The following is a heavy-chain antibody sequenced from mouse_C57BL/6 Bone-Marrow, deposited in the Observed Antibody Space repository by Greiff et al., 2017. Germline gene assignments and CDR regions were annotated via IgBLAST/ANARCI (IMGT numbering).Heavy chain of an antibody. Sequence: EVQLQQSGTVLARPGASVKMSCKTSGYTFTSYWMHWVKQRPGQGLAWIGAIYPGNSDTSYNQKFKGKAKLTAVTPASTAYMELTSRTTEDSAVYFCTSTGAYWGQGTLVTVSA. J-gene: IGHJ3*01. V-gene: IGHV1-5*01. CDR3: TSTGAY. CDR1: GYTFTSYW. CDR2: IYPGNSDT. D-gene: IGHD1-1*01.